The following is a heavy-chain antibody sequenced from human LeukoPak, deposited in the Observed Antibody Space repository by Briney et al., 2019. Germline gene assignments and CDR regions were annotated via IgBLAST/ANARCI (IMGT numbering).Heavy chain of an antibody. Sequence: PGGSLRLSCAASGFTFSSYSMNWVRQAPGKGLEWVSYISSSSSTIYYADSVKGRFTISRDNAKNSLYLQMNSLRAEDTAVYYCARVAAAGTWHYFDYWGQGTLVTVSS. CDR3: ARVAAAGTWHYFDY. CDR2: ISSSSSTI. CDR1: GFTFSSYS. V-gene: IGHV3-48*04. D-gene: IGHD6-13*01. J-gene: IGHJ4*02.